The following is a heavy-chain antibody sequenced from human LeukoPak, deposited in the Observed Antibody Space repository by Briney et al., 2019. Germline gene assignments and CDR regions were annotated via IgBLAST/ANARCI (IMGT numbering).Heavy chain of an antibody. CDR2: ISTTGSNV. CDR1: GFTFSRYS. Sequence: PGGSLRLSCGASGFTFSRYSFHWVRQAPGKGLEWVAKISTTGSNVYYADSVKGRFTISRDNAKNSLYLQMNNLRAEDTAAYYCARDKGTITPRGYYYYIDVWGRGTTVTVSS. D-gene: IGHD5-24*01. J-gene: IGHJ6*03. V-gene: IGHV3-48*04. CDR3: ARDKGTITPRGYYYYIDV.